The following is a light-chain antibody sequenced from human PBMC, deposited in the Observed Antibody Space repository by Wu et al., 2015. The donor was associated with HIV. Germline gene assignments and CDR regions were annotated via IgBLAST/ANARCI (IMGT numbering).Light chain of an antibody. CDR2: DAS. CDR1: QSVSSSY. J-gene: IGKJ4*01. Sequence: EIVLTQSPGTLSLSPGERATLSCRASQSVSSSYLAWYQQKPGQAPRLLIYDASNRATGIPARFSGSGSGTDFTLTISSLEPEDFAVYYCRQRSNWPPLTFGGGTKVEIK. V-gene: IGKV3D-20*02. CDR3: RQRSNWPPLT.